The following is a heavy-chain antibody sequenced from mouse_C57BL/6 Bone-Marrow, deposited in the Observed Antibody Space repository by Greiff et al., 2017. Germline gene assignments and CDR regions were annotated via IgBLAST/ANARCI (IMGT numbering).Heavy chain of an antibody. D-gene: IGHD2-3*01. V-gene: IGHV1-52*01. CDR1: GYTFTSYW. Sequence: VQLQQPGAELVRPGSSVKLSCKASGYTFTSYWMHWVKQRPIQGLEWIGNIDPSDSETHYNQKFKDKATLTVDKSSSTAYMQLSSLTSEDSAVYYCARDDDGYFSGFAYWGQGIPVTASA. J-gene: IGHJ3*01. CDR2: IDPSDSET. CDR3: ARDDDGYFSGFAY.